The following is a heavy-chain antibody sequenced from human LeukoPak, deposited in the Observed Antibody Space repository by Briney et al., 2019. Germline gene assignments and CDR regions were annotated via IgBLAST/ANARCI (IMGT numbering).Heavy chain of an antibody. Sequence: PGGSLGLSCAAPGFMFHDYAIHWVRQAPGKGLEWVSLISGGGGSTFYADSVKGRFTISRDNSKNSLYLQMNSLRSDDTALYYCARESESSGWYDYWGQGTLVTVSS. J-gene: IGHJ4*02. D-gene: IGHD6-19*01. CDR3: ARESESSGWYDY. CDR1: GFMFHDYA. V-gene: IGHV3-43*02. CDR2: ISGGGGST.